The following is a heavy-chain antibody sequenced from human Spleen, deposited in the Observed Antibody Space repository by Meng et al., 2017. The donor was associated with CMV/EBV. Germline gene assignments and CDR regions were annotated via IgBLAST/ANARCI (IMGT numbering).Heavy chain of an antibody. Sequence: ASGFNFSGYAMHWVRQTPGKGLQWMAVTSNDGSNKYYADSVEGRFTISRDNSKNTLYLQMNSLRPEDTAVYYCARGTTTIFGVIDYWGQGTLVTVSS. D-gene: IGHD3-3*01. CDR3: ARGTTTIFGVIDY. V-gene: IGHV3-30-3*01. J-gene: IGHJ4*02. CDR2: TSNDGSNK. CDR1: GFNFSGYA.